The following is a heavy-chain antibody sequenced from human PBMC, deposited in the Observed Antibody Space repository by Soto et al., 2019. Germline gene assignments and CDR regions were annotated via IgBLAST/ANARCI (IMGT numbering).Heavy chain of an antibody. D-gene: IGHD2-15*01. CDR2: VYPGDSGT. J-gene: IGHJ4*02. Sequence: EVQLVQSGAEFKKSGESLRISCQSSGYNFTNYWVAWVRQMPGRGLEWMGIVYPGDSGTKYSPSFQGQVTISADKSVSTAYLQWSSLKASDTAMYYCARLGGNVIALGSVFDYWGQGTLVTVSS. CDR1: GYNFTNYW. CDR3: ARLGGNVIALGSVFDY. V-gene: IGHV5-51*01.